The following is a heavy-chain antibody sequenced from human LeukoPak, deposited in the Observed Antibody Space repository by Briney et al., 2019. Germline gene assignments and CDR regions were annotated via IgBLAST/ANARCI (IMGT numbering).Heavy chain of an antibody. V-gene: IGHV3-7*01. CDR1: GFTFNQYW. J-gene: IGHJ6*02. D-gene: IGHD2-2*01. CDR2: ISEDGVKR. Sequence: GGSLRLSCIASGFTFNQYWMAWVRQAPGKGLEWLASISEDGVKRYYVDSVKGRFTISRDNSKNTLYLQMNSLRAEDTAVYYCAKEVVNYYGMDVWGQGTTVTVSS. CDR3: AKEVVNYYGMDV.